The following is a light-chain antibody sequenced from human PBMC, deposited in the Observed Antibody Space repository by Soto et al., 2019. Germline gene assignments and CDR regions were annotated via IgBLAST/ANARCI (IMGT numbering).Light chain of an antibody. V-gene: IGKV3-20*01. Sequence: EIVLTQSPGTLSLSPGERGTVSCRASQIVNSKYLAWYQHRPGQAPRLLIYDASKRATGLPDRFSGSASGTDFILTITGLEPDDFAVYYCVQYDEPPSRWTFGQGTKV. CDR2: DAS. J-gene: IGKJ1*01. CDR3: VQYDEPPSRWT. CDR1: QIVNSKY.